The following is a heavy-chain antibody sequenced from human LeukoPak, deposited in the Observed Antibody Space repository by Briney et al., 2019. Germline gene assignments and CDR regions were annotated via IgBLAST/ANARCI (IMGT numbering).Heavy chain of an antibody. D-gene: IGHD2-2*01. CDR1: GGSFSVYY. V-gene: IGHV4-34*01. J-gene: IGHJ5*02. CDR3: AKAIVVVPAAMRRWFDP. CDR2: INHSGST. Sequence: SETLSLTCAVYGGSFSVYYWSWIRQPPGKGLEWIGEINHSGSTNYNPSLKSRVTISVDTSKNQFSLKLSSVTAADTAVYYCAKAIVVVPAAMRRWFDPWGQGTLVTVSS.